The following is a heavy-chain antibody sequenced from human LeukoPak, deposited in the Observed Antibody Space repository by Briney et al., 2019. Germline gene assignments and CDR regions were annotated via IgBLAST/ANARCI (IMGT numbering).Heavy chain of an antibody. CDR2: IYYSGST. D-gene: IGHD2-2*01. J-gene: IGHJ4*02. V-gene: IGHV4-30-4*01. Sequence: PSQTLSLTRTVSGGSISSGDYYWSGIRQPPGKGLERIGYIYYSGSTYYNPSRKSRVTISVDTSTNQFSLKLRSVTAADTAGYYCARTSCSSTSCQPFDYWGQGTLVTVSS. CDR1: GGSISSGDYY. CDR3: ARTSCSSTSCQPFDY.